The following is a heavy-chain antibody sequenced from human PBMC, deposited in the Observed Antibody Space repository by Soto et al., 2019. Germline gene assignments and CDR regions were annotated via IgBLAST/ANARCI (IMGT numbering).Heavy chain of an antibody. V-gene: IGHV3-21*01. CDR1: GFTFSCVS. Sequence: GGSLRLSCEASGFTFSCVSMNWVRQVPGKGLEWVASISSGSSDTWYADSVKGRFIISRDNAQNSLFLQMNTLRPEDTAMYYCARVAYWGPGTQVTGS. CDR2: ISSGSSDT. J-gene: IGHJ4*02. CDR3: ARVAY.